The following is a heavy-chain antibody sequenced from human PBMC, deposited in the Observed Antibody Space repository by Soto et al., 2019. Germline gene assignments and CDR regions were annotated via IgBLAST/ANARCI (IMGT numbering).Heavy chain of an antibody. Sequence: SETLSLTCTVSGGSINSYYWSWIRQPPGKGLEWIGYIYYSGSTNYNPSLKSRVTISVDTSKNQFSLKLSSVTAADTAVYYCARRYGVYFDYWGQGTLVTVSS. CDR3: ARRYGVYFDY. CDR1: GGSINSYY. D-gene: IGHD4-17*01. J-gene: IGHJ4*02. V-gene: IGHV4-59*08. CDR2: IYYSGST.